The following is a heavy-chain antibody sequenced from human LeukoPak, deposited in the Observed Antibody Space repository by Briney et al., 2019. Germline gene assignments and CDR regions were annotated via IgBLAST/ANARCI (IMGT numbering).Heavy chain of an antibody. V-gene: IGHV3-23*01. J-gene: IGHJ4*02. Sequence: GGSLRLSCAASGFTFTSYSMNWVRQAPGKGLEWVSTISGGGGSTYYADSVKGRFTISRDNSKNTLSLQVSSLRTEDTAVYYCAKDRYSYAFEYSDSWGQGTLVTVSS. D-gene: IGHD5-18*01. CDR2: ISGGGGST. CDR3: AKDRYSYAFEYSDS. CDR1: GFTFTSYS.